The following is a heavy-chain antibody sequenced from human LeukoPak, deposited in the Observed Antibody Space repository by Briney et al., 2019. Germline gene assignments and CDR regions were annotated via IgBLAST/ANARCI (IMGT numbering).Heavy chain of an antibody. CDR2: ISGSGGST. J-gene: IGHJ5*02. Sequence: GGSLRLSCAASGFTFSSYGMSWVRQAPGKGLEWVSAISGSGGSTYYADSVKGRFTISRDNAKNSLYLQMNSLRAEDTAVYYCARDSRGFGEYLNWFDPWGQGTLVTVSS. V-gene: IGHV3-23*01. D-gene: IGHD3-10*01. CDR3: ARDSRGFGEYLNWFDP. CDR1: GFTFSSYG.